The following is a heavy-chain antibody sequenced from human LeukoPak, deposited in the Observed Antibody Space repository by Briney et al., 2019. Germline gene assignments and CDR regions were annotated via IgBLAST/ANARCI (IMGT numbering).Heavy chain of an antibody. Sequence: GGSLRLSCAASGFTFSTYEMNWVRQPPGKGLEWVSSIFPGGGEIHYADSVRGRFTISRDNSKNTLYLQMNSLRAEDTAVYYCAKDQSSSYSIDYWGQGTLVTVSS. D-gene: IGHD6-6*01. J-gene: IGHJ4*02. CDR1: GFTFSTYE. V-gene: IGHV3-23*01. CDR3: AKDQSSSYSIDY. CDR2: IFPGGGEI.